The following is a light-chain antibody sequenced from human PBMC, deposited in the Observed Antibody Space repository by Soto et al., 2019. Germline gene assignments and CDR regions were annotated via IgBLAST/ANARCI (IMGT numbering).Light chain of an antibody. J-gene: IGLJ1*01. Sequence: QSVLTQPASVSGSPGQTITISCTGTSSDIGGYDYVSWYQQRPGKAPKLMSYEVRYRPSGVSTRFSGSKSGNTASLTISGLQAEDEADYYCCSYIGSTTYVFGSGT. CDR2: EVR. CDR1: SSDIGGYDY. CDR3: CSYIGSTTYV. V-gene: IGLV2-14*01.